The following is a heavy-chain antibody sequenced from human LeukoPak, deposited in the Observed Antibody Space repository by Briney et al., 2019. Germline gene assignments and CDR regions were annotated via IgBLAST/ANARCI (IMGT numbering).Heavy chain of an antibody. Sequence: GGPLRLSCAASGFTFSSYGMHWVRQAPGKGLEWVAFIRYDGSNKYYADSVKGRFTISRDNSKNTLYLQMNSLRAEDTAVYYCAKDRPGISGFPTLDYWGQGTLVTVSS. V-gene: IGHV3-30*02. J-gene: IGHJ4*02. CDR3: AKDRPGISGFPTLDY. CDR1: GFTFSSYG. CDR2: IRYDGSNK. D-gene: IGHD5-12*01.